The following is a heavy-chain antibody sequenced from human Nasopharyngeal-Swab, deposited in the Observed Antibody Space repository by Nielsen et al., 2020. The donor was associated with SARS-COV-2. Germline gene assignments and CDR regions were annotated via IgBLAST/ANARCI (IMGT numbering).Heavy chain of an antibody. J-gene: IGHJ4*02. CDR2: INDSGST. V-gene: IGHV4-34*01. CDR1: GGFFRGFY. D-gene: IGHD4-11*01. CDR3: ARGLRKVTIFPASQYYFDY. Sequence: SETLSLTCAVYGGFFRGFYWSWIRQPPGKGLEWIGEINDSGSTNYNPSPTSRVTMSVDTSTSQFSLKLNSVTAADTAVYYCARGLRKVTIFPASQYYFDYWGQGTLVTVSS.